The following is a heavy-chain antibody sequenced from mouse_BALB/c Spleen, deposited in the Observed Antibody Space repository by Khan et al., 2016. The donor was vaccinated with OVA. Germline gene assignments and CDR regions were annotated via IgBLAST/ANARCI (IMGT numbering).Heavy chain of an antibody. CDR1: GYAFTHYL. V-gene: IGHV1-54*01. Sequence: VQLQESGGEVIRPGTSVKVSCKASGYAFTHYLIEWVKQRPGQGLECIGVINPGSGSTNYNEKFKGKAILTADKSSSTAYMQLSSLTSDDSAVYFCARDDYGNFLYFDYWGQGTTLTVSS. D-gene: IGHD2-1*01. CDR2: INPGSGST. J-gene: IGHJ2*01. CDR3: ARDDYGNFLYFDY.